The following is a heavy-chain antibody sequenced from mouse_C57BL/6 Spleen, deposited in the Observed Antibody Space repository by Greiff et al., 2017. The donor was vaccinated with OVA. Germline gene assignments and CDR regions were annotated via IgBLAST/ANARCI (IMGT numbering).Heavy chain of an antibody. CDR3: ARQIYYDHGGAMDY. Sequence: VQLKQSGPGLVAPSQSLSITCTVSGFSLTSYGVHWVRQPPGKGLEWLVVIWSDGSTTYNSALKSRLRISKDNSKSQVFLKMNSLQTDDTAMYYCARQIYYDHGGAMDYWGQGTSVTVSS. J-gene: IGHJ4*01. CDR1: GFSLTSYG. V-gene: IGHV2-6-1*01. CDR2: IWSDGST. D-gene: IGHD2-4*01.